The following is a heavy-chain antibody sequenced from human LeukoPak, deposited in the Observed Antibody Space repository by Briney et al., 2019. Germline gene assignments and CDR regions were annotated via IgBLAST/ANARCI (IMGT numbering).Heavy chain of an antibody. CDR2: ISDRGDRM. Sequence: GGSLRLSCVASGFTFSDYAMTWFRRAPGKGLECVSGISDRGDRMDYADSVKGRFTISRDNSKNTLYLQIHSLKVQDTAIYFCAKDLGLRGMGTNLINWGQGTLVTVSS. D-gene: IGHD1/OR15-1a*01. J-gene: IGHJ4*02. CDR1: GFTFSDYA. CDR3: AKDLGLRGMGTNLIN. V-gene: IGHV3-23*01.